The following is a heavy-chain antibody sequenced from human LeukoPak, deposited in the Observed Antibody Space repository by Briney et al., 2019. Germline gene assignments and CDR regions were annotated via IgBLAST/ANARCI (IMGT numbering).Heavy chain of an antibody. D-gene: IGHD5-18*01. J-gene: IGHJ4*02. CDR2: IYTSGST. CDR1: GGSISSGSYY. CDR3: ASTWIQLWPTGGFDY. V-gene: IGHV4-61*02. Sequence: SETLSLTCTVSGGSISSGSYYWSWIRQPAGKGLEWIGRIYTSGSTNYNPSLKSRVPISVDTSKNQFSLQLSSVPAADTAVYYCASTWIQLWPTGGFDYWGQGTLVTVSS.